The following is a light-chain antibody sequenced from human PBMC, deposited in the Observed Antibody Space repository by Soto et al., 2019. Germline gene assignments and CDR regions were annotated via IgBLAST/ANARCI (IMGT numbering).Light chain of an antibody. Sequence: NALTQFSSTLSCSSGKKATLSFRAGQRVSSNYLAWYQQKPGQAPKRLIYETSSRASGIPDRFSGSGSGTDFTLTISRLEPEDFGVYYCQHYGYYPLTFGGGTKVDIK. V-gene: IGKV3-20*01. CDR3: QHYGYYPLT. J-gene: IGKJ4*01. CDR2: ETS. CDR1: QRVSSNY.